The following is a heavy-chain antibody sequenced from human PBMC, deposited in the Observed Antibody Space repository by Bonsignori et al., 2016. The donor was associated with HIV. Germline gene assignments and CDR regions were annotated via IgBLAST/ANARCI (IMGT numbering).Heavy chain of an antibody. Sequence: WIRQPPGKGLEWVSSISSSSSYIYYADSVKGRFTISRDNAKNSLYLQMNSLRAEDTAVYYCARDLSRYPSSSWSFDYWGQGTLVTVSS. V-gene: IGHV3-21*01. CDR3: ARDLSRYPSSSWSFDY. CDR2: ISSSSSYI. D-gene: IGHD6-13*01. J-gene: IGHJ4*02.